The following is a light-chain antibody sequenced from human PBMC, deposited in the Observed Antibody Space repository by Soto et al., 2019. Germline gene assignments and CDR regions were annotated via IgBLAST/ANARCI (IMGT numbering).Light chain of an antibody. CDR2: AND. V-gene: IGLV1-51*01. J-gene: IGLJ2*01. CDR1: SSNIGNNY. CDR3: SSYTSSTTVL. Sequence: QSVLTQPPSVSAAPGQKVTISCSGGSSNIGNNYVSWYQQLPGTAPKLLIYANDKRPSGIPDRFSGSKSGTSATLGITGLQTGDGADYYCSSYTSSTTVLFGGGTQLTVL.